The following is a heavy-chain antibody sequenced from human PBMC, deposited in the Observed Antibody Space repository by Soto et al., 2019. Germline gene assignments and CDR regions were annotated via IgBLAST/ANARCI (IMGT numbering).Heavy chain of an antibody. CDR1: DGSIGNPRYC. V-gene: IGHV4-39*01. J-gene: IGHJ5*01. CDR2: IYFSGST. D-gene: IGHD3-10*01. CDR3: AGQGGSGSYYNGSAS. Sequence: SETLPLTYTVSDGSIGNPRYCRSCVRKPPGKRLEWIGSIYFSGSTYYNPSLKSRVTISVDTSKNQFSLQLSSVTAADTALYYCAGQGGSGSYYNGSASWGQGTLVTVSS.